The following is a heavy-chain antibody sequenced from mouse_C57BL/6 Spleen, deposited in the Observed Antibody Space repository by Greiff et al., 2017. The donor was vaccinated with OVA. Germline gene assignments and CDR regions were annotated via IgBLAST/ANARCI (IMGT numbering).Heavy chain of an antibody. CDR1: GFNIKDYY. Sequence: VHVKQSGAELVRPGASVKLSCTASGFNIKDYYMHWVKQRPEQGLEWIGRIDPEDGDTEYAPKFQGKATMTADTSSNTAYLQLSSLTSEDTAVYYCTTGADYYGSSYFDYWGQGTTLTVSS. J-gene: IGHJ2*01. CDR2: IDPEDGDT. V-gene: IGHV14-1*01. D-gene: IGHD1-1*01. CDR3: TTGADYYGSSYFDY.